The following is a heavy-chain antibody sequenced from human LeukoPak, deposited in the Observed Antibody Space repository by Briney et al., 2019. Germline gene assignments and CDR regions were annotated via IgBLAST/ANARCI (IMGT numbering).Heavy chain of an antibody. D-gene: IGHD3-9*01. Sequence: PGGSLRLSCAASGFTFSSYAMYWVRQAPGKGLEWVSTIGGRGGSTYYADSVKGRFTISKDNSKNTLYLQMNSLRAEDTAVYYCAKQGRDWLRDYYYYMDVWGKGTTVTISS. V-gene: IGHV3-23*01. CDR1: GFTFSSYA. J-gene: IGHJ6*03. CDR2: IGGRGGST. CDR3: AKQGRDWLRDYYYYMDV.